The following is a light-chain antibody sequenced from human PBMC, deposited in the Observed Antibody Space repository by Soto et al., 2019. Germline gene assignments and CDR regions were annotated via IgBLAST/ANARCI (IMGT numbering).Light chain of an antibody. J-gene: IGLJ2*01. CDR3: GGWDDSLSGPV. CDR1: SSNIGSNY. CDR2: RNN. V-gene: IGLV1-47*01. Sequence: QLVLTQPPSASGTPGQRVNISCSGSSSNIGSNYVYWYRQFPGTAPKLLIQRNNQRPSGVPDRFSGSKSGTSASLAISGLRSEDEADYYCGGWDDSLSGPVFGGGTKLTVL.